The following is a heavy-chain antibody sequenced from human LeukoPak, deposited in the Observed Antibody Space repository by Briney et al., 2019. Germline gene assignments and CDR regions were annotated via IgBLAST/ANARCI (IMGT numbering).Heavy chain of an antibody. J-gene: IGHJ4*02. CDR2: ISGYNGNT. V-gene: IGHV1-18*01. CDR1: GYHFNDYG. Sequence: GSVKVSCKASGYHFNDYGITWVRQAPGQGLEWMGWISGYNGNTYHAPNLQDRITVTADTSTSTAYLEVKSLTSDDTAMYYCARDFKYSSSRAAGYWGQGTLVTVSS. D-gene: IGHD6-6*01. CDR3: ARDFKYSSSRAAGY.